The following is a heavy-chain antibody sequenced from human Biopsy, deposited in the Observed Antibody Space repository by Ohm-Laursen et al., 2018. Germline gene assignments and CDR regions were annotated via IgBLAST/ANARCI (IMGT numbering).Heavy chain of an antibody. J-gene: IGHJ1*01. CDR1: GGSFTGHY. D-gene: IGHD4-23*01. V-gene: IGHV4-59*11. CDR3: ARGSNEYGGLYFPH. CDR2: ISCTGYT. Sequence: PGTLSLTCTVSGGSFTGHYWSWIRQPPGKGLEWIGHISCTGYTSYNASLKSRVTISVDTSRNHFSLRLSSLTAADTAVYYCARGSNEYGGLYFPHWGQGTLVTVSS.